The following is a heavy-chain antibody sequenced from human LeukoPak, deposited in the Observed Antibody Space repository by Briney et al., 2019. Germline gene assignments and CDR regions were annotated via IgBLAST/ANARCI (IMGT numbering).Heavy chain of an antibody. CDR1: GGSISSYY. Sequence: SETLSLTCTVSGGSISSYYWSWIRQPAGKGLEWIGRIYTSGSTNYNPSLKSRVTMSVDTSKNQFSLKLSSVTAADTAVYYCAREGSYGSYYYCYMDVWGKGTTVTVSS. D-gene: IGHD5-18*01. V-gene: IGHV4-4*07. J-gene: IGHJ6*03. CDR3: AREGSYGSYYYCYMDV. CDR2: IYTSGST.